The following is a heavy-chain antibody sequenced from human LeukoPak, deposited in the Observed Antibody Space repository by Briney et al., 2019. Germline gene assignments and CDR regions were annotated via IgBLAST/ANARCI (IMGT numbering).Heavy chain of an antibody. CDR3: ARDGSTVANNWFDP. Sequence: ASVKVSCKASGYTFTGYYMHWVRQAPGQGLEWMGWINPNSGGTNYAQKFQGRVTMTRDTSISTAYMELSRLRSDDTAVYYCARDGSTVANNWFDPWGRGTLVTVSS. D-gene: IGHD4-23*01. CDR2: INPNSGGT. J-gene: IGHJ5*02. V-gene: IGHV1-2*02. CDR1: GYTFTGYY.